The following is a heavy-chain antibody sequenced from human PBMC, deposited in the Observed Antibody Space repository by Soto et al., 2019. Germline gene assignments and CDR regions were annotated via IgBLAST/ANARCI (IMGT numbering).Heavy chain of an antibody. CDR1: GFTFSSYA. D-gene: IGHD4-17*01. J-gene: IGHJ4*02. CDR2: ISYDGSNK. CDR3: ARDYGGYDYLDY. Sequence: GGSLRLSCAASGFTFSSYAMHWVRQAPGKGLECVAVISYDGSNKYYADSVQGRFTISRDNSKNTLYLKMNSLRAEDTAVYFCARDYGGYDYLDYWGQGT. V-gene: IGHV3-30-3*01.